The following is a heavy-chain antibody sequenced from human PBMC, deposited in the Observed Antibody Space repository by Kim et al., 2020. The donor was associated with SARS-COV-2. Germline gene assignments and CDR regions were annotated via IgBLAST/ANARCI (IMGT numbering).Heavy chain of an antibody. CDR3: ARHQVERYYYGSGSYYYYYYYGMDV. CDR2: IYYSGST. V-gene: IGHV4-39*01. CDR1: GGSISSSSYY. J-gene: IGHJ6*02. Sequence: SETLSLTCTVSGGSISSSSYYWGWIRQPPGKGLEWIGSIYYSGSTYYNPSLKSRVTISVDTSKNQFSLKLSSVTAADTAVYYCARHQVERYYYGSGSYYYYYYYGMDVWGQGTTVTVSS. D-gene: IGHD3-10*01.